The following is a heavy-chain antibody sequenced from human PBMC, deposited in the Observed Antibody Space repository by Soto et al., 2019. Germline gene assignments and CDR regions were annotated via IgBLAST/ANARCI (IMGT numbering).Heavy chain of an antibody. J-gene: IGHJ5*02. Sequence: GGSLRLSCAASGFTFSTYSMNWVRQAPGKGLEWVSSISSSTSYIYYADSVKGRFTISRDNAKNSLYLQMNSLRAEDTGIYYCASCLIAPWANWFDPWGQGTLVTVSS. CDR2: ISSSTSYI. D-gene: IGHD3-22*01. CDR3: ASCLIAPWANWFDP. CDR1: GFTFSTYS. V-gene: IGHV3-21*01.